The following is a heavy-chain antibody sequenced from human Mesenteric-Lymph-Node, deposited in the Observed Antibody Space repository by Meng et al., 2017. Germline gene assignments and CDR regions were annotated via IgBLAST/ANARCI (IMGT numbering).Heavy chain of an antibody. Sequence: QVPGPGLLNPSKTLSLTFTVSGGSINSGDYYWSWIRQPPGKGLEWIGYIYYSGSTYSNASLKNRVTISIDRSKNQFSLKLSSVTAADTAVYYCARDRKHYGERGWFDPWGQGTLVTVSS. V-gene: IGHV4-30-4*01. CDR3: ARDRKHYGERGWFDP. CDR1: GGSINSGDYY. J-gene: IGHJ5*02. CDR2: IYYSGST. D-gene: IGHD4-17*01.